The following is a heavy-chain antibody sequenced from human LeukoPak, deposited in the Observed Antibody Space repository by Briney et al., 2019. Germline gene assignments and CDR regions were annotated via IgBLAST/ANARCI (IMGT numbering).Heavy chain of an antibody. CDR2: IKDDGCEE. Sequence: GGSLRLSCAADGFTFRKQWMSWGREAMGKGLECVAKIKDDGCEEHYVDSVKGPSTISRDNTKNSLYLQMSRLRVGDTAVYYCARGSYYYGSGSYPHYVFDYWGQGTLVTVSS. J-gene: IGHJ4*02. V-gene: IGHV3-7*01. CDR3: ARGSYYYGSGSYPHYVFDY. CDR1: GFTFRKQW. D-gene: IGHD3-10*01.